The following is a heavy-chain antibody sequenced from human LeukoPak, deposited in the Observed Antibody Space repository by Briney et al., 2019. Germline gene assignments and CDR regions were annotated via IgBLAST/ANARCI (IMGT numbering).Heavy chain of an antibody. D-gene: IGHD6-19*01. Sequence: TGGSLRLSCAASGFPFCSFSMNWVPQAPGLGLEWVSSISFSSGYISYAVSVKGRFTISRDNARDSVYLQMHSLRDEDTALYSCARDRIPVAGGRGMDVWGKGTAVTVS. CDR3: ARDRIPVAGGRGMDV. J-gene: IGHJ6*04. CDR1: GFPFCSFS. CDR2: ISFSSGYI. V-gene: IGHV3-21*01.